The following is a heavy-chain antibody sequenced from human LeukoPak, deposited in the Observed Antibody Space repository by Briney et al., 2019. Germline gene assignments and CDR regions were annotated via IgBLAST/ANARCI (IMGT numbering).Heavy chain of an antibody. D-gene: IGHD2-2*01. CDR3: ARIFMDCSSTSCPLDY. J-gene: IGHJ4*02. V-gene: IGHV1-69*05. CDR1: GGTFSSYA. Sequence: ASVKVSFKASGGTFSSYAISWVRQAPGQGLEWMGRIIPIFGTANYAQKFQGRVTITTAEPTSTAYMELSSLRSEDTAVYYCARIFMDCSSTSCPLDYWGQGTLVTVP. CDR2: IIPIFGTA.